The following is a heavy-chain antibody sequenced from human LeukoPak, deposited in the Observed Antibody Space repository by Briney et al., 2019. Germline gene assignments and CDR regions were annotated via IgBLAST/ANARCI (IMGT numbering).Heavy chain of an antibody. CDR2: ISSSSSYI. CDR3: ARDPPIYQGISSYHYGMDV. D-gene: IGHD3-3*02. Sequence: TGGSLRLSCAASGFTFSSYSMNWVRQAPGKGLEWISSISSSSSYIYYADSVKGRFTISRDNAKNSLYLQMNSLRAEDTAVYYCARDPPIYQGISSYHYGMDVWGQGTTVTVSS. V-gene: IGHV3-21*01. CDR1: GFTFSSYS. J-gene: IGHJ6*02.